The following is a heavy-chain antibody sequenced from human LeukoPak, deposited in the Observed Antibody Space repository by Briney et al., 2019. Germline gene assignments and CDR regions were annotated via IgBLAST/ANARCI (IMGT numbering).Heavy chain of an antibody. Sequence: PSETLSLTCTVSGGSISSSSYYWGWIRQPPGRGLEWLGSIYYSGSTYYNPSLKSRFTISVDTSKNQFSLKLSSVTAADTAVYYCARPRGTNGVPNRIWYFDLWGRGTLVTVSS. CDR2: IYYSGST. J-gene: IGHJ2*01. CDR1: GGSISSSSYY. CDR3: ARPRGTNGVPNRIWYFDL. V-gene: IGHV4-39*01. D-gene: IGHD2-8*01.